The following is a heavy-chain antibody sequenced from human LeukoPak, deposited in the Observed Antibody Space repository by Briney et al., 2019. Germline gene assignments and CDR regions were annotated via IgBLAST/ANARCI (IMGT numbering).Heavy chain of an antibody. CDR3: ARDDGIYTVTTSGAFDY. J-gene: IGHJ4*02. Sequence: SETLSLTCTVSGGSISSGDYYWSWIRQPPGKGLEWIGYIYYSGSTYYNPSLKSRVTISVDTSKNQFSLKLSSVTAADTAVYYCARDDGIYTVTTSGAFDYWGQGTLDTVSS. CDR2: IYYSGST. V-gene: IGHV4-30-4*01. D-gene: IGHD4-17*01. CDR1: GGSISSGDYY.